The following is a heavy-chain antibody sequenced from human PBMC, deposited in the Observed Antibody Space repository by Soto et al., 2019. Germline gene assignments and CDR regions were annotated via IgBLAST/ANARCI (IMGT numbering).Heavy chain of an antibody. J-gene: IGHJ5*01. D-gene: IGHD2-15*01. CDR3: AREGSYGWYDC. CDR1: GYTFSSHG. CDR2: ISGYNGNA. Sequence: GASVKVSCKASGYTFSSHGIIWVRQAPGQGLEWMGWISGYNGNANYAQRFQGRVTTTTDTSTSTVYMDLRSLGSDDSAVYYCAREGSYGWYDCWGQGTLVTVSS. V-gene: IGHV1-18*01.